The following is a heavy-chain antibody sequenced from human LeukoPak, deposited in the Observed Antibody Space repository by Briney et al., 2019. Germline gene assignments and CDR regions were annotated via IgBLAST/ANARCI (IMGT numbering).Heavy chain of an antibody. V-gene: IGHV3-30*18. Sequence: GGSLRLSCAASGFTFSSCAMHRVRQAPGKGLEWVALISYDGSNKYYAESVKGRFTISRNNSKKTLYLQMDSLSAEDTAVYYCAKGPVVVTSDPYLDSWGQGTLVTVSS. J-gene: IGHJ4*02. CDR2: ISYDGSNK. CDR3: AKGPVVVTSDPYLDS. D-gene: IGHD2-21*02. CDR1: GFTFSSCA.